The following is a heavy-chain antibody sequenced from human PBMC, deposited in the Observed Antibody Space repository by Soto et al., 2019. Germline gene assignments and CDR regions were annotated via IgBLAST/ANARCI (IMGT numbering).Heavy chain of an antibody. J-gene: IGHJ1*01. CDR2: IIPILGIA. CDR3: ARRHSSGYQYFQH. D-gene: IGHD6-19*01. V-gene: IGHV1-69*02. CDR1: GGTFSSYT. Sequence: QVQLVQSGAAVKKPGSSVKVSCKASGGTFSSYTISWVRQAPGQGLEWMGRIIPILGIANYAQKFQGRVTITADKSTSTAYMELSSLRSEDTAVYYCARRHSSGYQYFQHWGQGTLVTVSS.